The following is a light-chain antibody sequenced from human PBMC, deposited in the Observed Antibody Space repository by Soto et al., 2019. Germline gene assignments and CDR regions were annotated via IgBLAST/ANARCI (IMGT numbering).Light chain of an antibody. CDR2: EVS. Sequence: QSALPQPPSASGSVGQSVTIPCTGTSSDVGRYNYVSWYQQHPGKVPKLLIYEVSNRPSGVPDRFSGSKSGNTASLTVSGLQPEDEADYYCNSYAGGDWVFGVGTKVTVL. CDR1: SSDVGRYNY. V-gene: IGLV2-8*01. CDR3: NSYAGGDWV. J-gene: IGLJ3*02.